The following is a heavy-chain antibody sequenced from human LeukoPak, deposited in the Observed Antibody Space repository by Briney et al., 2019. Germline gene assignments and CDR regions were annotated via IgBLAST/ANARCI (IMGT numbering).Heavy chain of an antibody. Sequence: SETLSLTCAVYGGSFSSYYWSWIRQPPGKGLEWIGEINHSGSTNYNPSLKSRVTISVDTSKNQFSLKLSSVTAADTAVYYCATQGVWGQGTMVTVSS. V-gene: IGHV4-34*01. CDR1: GGSFSSYY. CDR2: INHSGST. CDR3: ATQGV. J-gene: IGHJ3*01.